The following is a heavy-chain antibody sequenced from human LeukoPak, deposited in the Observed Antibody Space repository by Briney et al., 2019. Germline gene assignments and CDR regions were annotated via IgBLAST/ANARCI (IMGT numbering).Heavy chain of an antibody. CDR1: GGSISSSSYY. CDR2: IYYSGST. J-gene: IGHJ5*02. Sequence: SETLSLTCTVSGGSISSSSYYWGWIRQPPGKGLEWIGSIYYSGSTYYNPSLKSRVTISVDTSKNQFSLKLSSVTAADTAVYYCARASLGYCSSTSCPANWFDPWGQGTLVTVSS. V-gene: IGHV4-39*07. CDR3: ARASLGYCSSTSCPANWFDP. D-gene: IGHD2-2*01.